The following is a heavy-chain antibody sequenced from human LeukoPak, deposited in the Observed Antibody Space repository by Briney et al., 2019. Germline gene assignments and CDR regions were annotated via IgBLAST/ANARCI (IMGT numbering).Heavy chain of an antibody. Sequence: ASVKVSCKASGYTFTSYGISWVRQAPGQGLEWMGWISAYNGNTNYAQKLQGRVTMTTDTSTSTAYMELRSLRSDDTAVYYCARGLKSNDYYDSSGYPGDAFDIWGQGTMVTVSS. V-gene: IGHV1-18*01. CDR2: ISAYNGNT. CDR1: GYTFTSYG. CDR3: ARGLKSNDYYDSSGYPGDAFDI. J-gene: IGHJ3*02. D-gene: IGHD3-22*01.